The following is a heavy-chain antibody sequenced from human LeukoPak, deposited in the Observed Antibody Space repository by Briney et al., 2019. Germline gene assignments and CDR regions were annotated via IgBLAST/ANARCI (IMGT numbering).Heavy chain of an antibody. CDR3: ARRGRGYSGYDYEGDWFDP. J-gene: IGHJ5*02. CDR2: NYWDDDK. CDR1: GFSLSTSGVG. D-gene: IGHD5-12*01. Sequence: SGPTLVKPTQTLTLTCTFSGFSLSTSGVGVGWIRQPPGKALEWLALNYWDDDKRYSPSLKSRLTISKDTSQNPVVLTMTHMDPVGTATYFSARRGRGYSGYDYEGDWFDPSGPGNLVTASS. V-gene: IGHV2-5*02.